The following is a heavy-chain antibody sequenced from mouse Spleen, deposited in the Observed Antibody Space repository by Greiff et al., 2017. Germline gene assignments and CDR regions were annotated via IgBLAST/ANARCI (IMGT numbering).Heavy chain of an antibody. J-gene: IGHJ4*01. CDR1: GFTFSSYA. CDR3: ARRNYVTFYYAMDY. CDR2: ISSGGGNT. Sequence: EVMLVESGGGLVKLGGSLKLSCAASGFTFSSYAMSWVRQTPEKRLEWVATISSGGGNTYYPDSVKGRFTISRDNAKNTLYLQMSSLKSEDTAMYYCARRNYVTFYYAMDYWGQGTSVTVSS. V-gene: IGHV5-9*01. D-gene: IGHD1-1*01.